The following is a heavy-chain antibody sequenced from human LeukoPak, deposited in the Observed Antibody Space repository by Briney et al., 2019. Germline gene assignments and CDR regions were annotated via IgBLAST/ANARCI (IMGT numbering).Heavy chain of an antibody. Sequence: GGSLRLSCAASGFTFSSYSMNWVRQAPGKGLEWVSSISSSSSYIYYADSVKGRFTISRDNAKNSLYLQMNSLRAEDTAVYYCARLFSGGYYRYFDYWGQGTLVTVSS. D-gene: IGHD3-22*01. J-gene: IGHJ4*02. CDR2: ISSSSSYI. CDR3: ARLFSGGYYRYFDY. CDR1: GFTFSSYS. V-gene: IGHV3-21*01.